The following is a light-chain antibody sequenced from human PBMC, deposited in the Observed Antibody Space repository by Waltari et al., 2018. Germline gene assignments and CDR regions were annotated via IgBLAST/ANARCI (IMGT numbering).Light chain of an antibody. CDR2: DVS. J-gene: IGLJ3*02. Sequence: QSALTQPRSVSGSTGQSVTISCTGTSSDVGGYNYVSWYQQHPGKAPKLIIYDVSKRPSGVPDRFSGSKSGNTASLTISGLQAEDEADYYCCSYAGSYTVVFGGGTKLTVL. V-gene: IGLV2-11*01. CDR3: CSYAGSYTVV. CDR1: SSDVGGYNY.